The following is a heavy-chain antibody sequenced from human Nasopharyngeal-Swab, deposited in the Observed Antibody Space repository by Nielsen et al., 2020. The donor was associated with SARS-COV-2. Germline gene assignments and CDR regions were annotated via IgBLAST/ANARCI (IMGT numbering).Heavy chain of an antibody. Sequence: ASVKVSCKVSGYTLTELSMHWVRQAPGQGLEWMGWISVVDGNTYYARDLQDRVTMTRDTSTTTAYMELRSLRYDDTAVYYCARDGDKYSEYWGQGSLVTVSS. D-gene: IGHD6-6*01. CDR2: ISVVDGNT. CDR1: GYTLTELS. V-gene: IGHV1-18*01. CDR3: ARDGDKYSEY. J-gene: IGHJ4*02.